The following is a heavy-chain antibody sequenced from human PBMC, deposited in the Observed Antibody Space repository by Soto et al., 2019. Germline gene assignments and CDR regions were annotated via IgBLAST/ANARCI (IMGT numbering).Heavy chain of an antibody. CDR2: ISSSSSTI. V-gene: IGHV3-48*01. CDR1: GFTFSSYS. D-gene: IGHD3-10*01. Sequence: PGGSLRLSCAASGFTFSSYSMNWVRQAPGKGLEWVSYISSSSSTIYYADSVKGRFTISRDNAKNSLYLQMNSLRAEDTAVYYCARDPMVRGVYYYYYYMDVWGKGTTVTVSS. J-gene: IGHJ6*03. CDR3: ARDPMVRGVYYYYYYMDV.